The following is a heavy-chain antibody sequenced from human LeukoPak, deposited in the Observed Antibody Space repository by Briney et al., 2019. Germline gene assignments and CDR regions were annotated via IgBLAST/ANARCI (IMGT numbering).Heavy chain of an antibody. J-gene: IGHJ6*03. CDR1: GFTFSTFS. Sequence: PGGSLRLSCAVSGFTFSTFSMNWVRQAPGKGLEWVSSISSGSTYTYYADSVKGRFTISRDNAKNSLYLQMNTLRAEDTAVYYCARDLVWFGEPKGYYNYMDVWGKGTTVTVSS. V-gene: IGHV3-21*01. CDR2: ISSGSTYT. D-gene: IGHD3-10*01. CDR3: ARDLVWFGEPKGYYNYMDV.